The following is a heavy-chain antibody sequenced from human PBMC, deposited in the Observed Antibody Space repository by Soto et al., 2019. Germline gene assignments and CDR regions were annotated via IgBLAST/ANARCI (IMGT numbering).Heavy chain of an antibody. Sequence: QLQLQESGPGLVKPSETVSLTCTVSGGSISSSSYYWGWIRQPPGKGLEWIGSIYYSGSTYYNPSLKSRVTISVDTSKNQFSLKLSSVTAADTAVYYCARQKRGYSADYWGQGTLVTVSS. CDR3: ARQKRGYSADY. D-gene: IGHD6-13*01. V-gene: IGHV4-39*01. J-gene: IGHJ4*02. CDR1: GGSISSSSYY. CDR2: IYYSGST.